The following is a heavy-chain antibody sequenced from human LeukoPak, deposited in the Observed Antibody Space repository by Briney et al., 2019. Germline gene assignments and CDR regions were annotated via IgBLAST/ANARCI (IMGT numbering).Heavy chain of an antibody. D-gene: IGHD5-12*01. CDR1: GFTFSSYA. CDR2: ISGSGGSA. V-gene: IGHV3-23*01. CDR3: AKDRQIVATILDY. J-gene: IGHJ4*02. Sequence: PGGSLRLSCAASGFTFSSYAMSWVRQAPGKGLEWVSAISGSGGSAYYADSVKGRFTISRDNSKNTLYLQMNSPRAEDTAVYYCAKDRQIVATILDYWGQGTLVTVSS.